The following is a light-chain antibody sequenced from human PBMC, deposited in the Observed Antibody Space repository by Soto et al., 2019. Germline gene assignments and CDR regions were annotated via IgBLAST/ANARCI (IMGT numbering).Light chain of an antibody. J-gene: IGKJ4*01. CDR3: LQFSSYPLT. CDR1: QSGSSSY. CDR2: DAS. Sequence: EMVMTQSPAILSVSPGESATLSCRSSQSGSSSYLAWYQQKPGQAPRLLIYDASSRATGIPDRFSGGGSGTDFTLTISRLEPEDFAVYYCLQFSSYPLTFGGGTKVDIK. V-gene: IGKV3-20*01.